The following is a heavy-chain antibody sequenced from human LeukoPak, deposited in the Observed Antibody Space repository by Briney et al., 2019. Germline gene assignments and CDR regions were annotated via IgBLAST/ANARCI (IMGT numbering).Heavy chain of an antibody. J-gene: IGHJ6*02. V-gene: IGHV1-18*01. CDR1: GFTFTSYS. CDR2: ISAYNGNT. D-gene: IGHD6-13*01. CDR3: ARNRGSSSPGEYGMDV. Sequence: GGSLRLSCAASGFTFTSYSITWVRQAPGQGLEWMGWISAYNGNTNYAQKLQGRVTMTTDTSTSTACMELRSLRSDDTAVYYCARNRGSSSPGEYGMDVWGQGTTVTVSS.